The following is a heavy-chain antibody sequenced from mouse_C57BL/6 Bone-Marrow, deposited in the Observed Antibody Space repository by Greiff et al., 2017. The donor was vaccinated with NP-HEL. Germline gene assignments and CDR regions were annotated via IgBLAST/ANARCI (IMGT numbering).Heavy chain of an antibody. V-gene: IGHV5-12*01. J-gene: IGHJ4*01. CDR1: GFTFSDYY. CDR3: ARPSSD. D-gene: IGHD3-1*01. CDR2: ISNGGGST. Sequence: EVQRVESGGGLVQPGGSLKLSCAASGFTFSDYYMYWVRQTPEKRLEWVAYISNGGGSTYYPDTVKGRFTISRDNAKNTLYLQMSRLKSEDTAMYYCARPSSDWGQGTSVTVSS.